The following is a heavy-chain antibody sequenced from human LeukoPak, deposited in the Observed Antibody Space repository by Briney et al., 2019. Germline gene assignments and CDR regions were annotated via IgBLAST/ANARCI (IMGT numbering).Heavy chain of an antibody. D-gene: IGHD2-21*02. V-gene: IGHV3-21*01. CDR3: AKMVTATMRNWFDP. CDR1: GFTFSSYS. J-gene: IGHJ5*02. Sequence: GGSLRLSCAASGFTFSSYSMNWVRQAPGKGLEWVSSISSSSSYMYYADSVKGRFTISRDNAKNSLYLQMNSLRAEDTAVYCCAKMVTATMRNWFDPWGHGTQVTVSS. CDR2: ISSSSSYM.